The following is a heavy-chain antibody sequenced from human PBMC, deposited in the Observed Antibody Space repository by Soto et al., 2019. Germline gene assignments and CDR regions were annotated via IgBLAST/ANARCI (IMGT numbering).Heavy chain of an antibody. Sequence: QVQLVESGGGVVQPGRSLRLSCAASGFTFSSYAMHWVRQAPGKGLEWVAIISYDGSNKYYADSVKGRFTISRDNSKNTLYRQMNSLRAEDTAVYYCARDGDSYGWAFDIWGQGTMVTVSS. V-gene: IGHV3-30-3*01. CDR2: ISYDGSNK. J-gene: IGHJ3*02. CDR1: GFTFSSYA. CDR3: ARDGDSYGWAFDI. D-gene: IGHD5-18*01.